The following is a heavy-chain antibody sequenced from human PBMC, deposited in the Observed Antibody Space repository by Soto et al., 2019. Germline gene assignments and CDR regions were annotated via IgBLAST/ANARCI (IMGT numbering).Heavy chain of an antibody. J-gene: IGHJ5*02. CDR1: GFTFSSYT. V-gene: IGHV3-23*01. Sequence: HPVGSLRLSCAASGFTFSSYTMTWVRQAPGKGLEWVSSITGSSGHMYYTDSVKGRFTVSRDNSKSTLYLQMNSLRAEDTAVYYCAKCVGRWNSWFDPWGQGTPVTVSS. D-gene: IGHD1-1*01. CDR2: ITGSSGHM. CDR3: AKCVGRWNSWFDP.